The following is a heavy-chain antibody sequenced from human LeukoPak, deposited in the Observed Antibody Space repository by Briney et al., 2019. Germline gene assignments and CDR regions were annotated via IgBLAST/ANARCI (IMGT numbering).Heavy chain of an antibody. CDR1: GGTFSSYA. J-gene: IGHJ6*02. V-gene: IGHV1-69*13. CDR2: IIPIFGTA. CDR3: ARYSYYYDSSGYPYYYGMDV. D-gene: IGHD3-22*01. Sequence: GASVKVSCKASGGTFSSYAISWVRQAPGQGLEWMGGIIPIFGTANYAQKFQGGVTITADESTSTAYMELSSLRSEDTAVYYCARYSYYYDSSGYPYYYGMDVWGQGTTVTVSS.